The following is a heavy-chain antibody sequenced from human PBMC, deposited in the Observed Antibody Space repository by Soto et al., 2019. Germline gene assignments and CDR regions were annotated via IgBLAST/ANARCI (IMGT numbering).Heavy chain of an antibody. CDR2: IWYDGSNK. J-gene: IGHJ4*02. CDR1: GFTFSSYG. D-gene: IGHD2-2*01. Sequence: QVQLVESGGGVVQPGRSLRLSCAASGFTFSSYGMHWVRQAPGKGLEWVAVIWYDGSNKNYADSVKGRFTISRDNSKNTLYLQMNSLRAEDTAVYYCAREYCSSTSCYYFDYWGQGTLVTVSS. V-gene: IGHV3-33*01. CDR3: AREYCSSTSCYYFDY.